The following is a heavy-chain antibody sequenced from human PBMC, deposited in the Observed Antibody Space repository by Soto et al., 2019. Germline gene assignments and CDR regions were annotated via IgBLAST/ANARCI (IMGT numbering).Heavy chain of an antibody. CDR1: GFTFSSYG. CDR2: ISNNGNNK. D-gene: IGHD2-15*01. V-gene: IGHV3-30*18. CDR3: AKDSGRGSADYYFDY. Sequence: QVQLVESGGGVVQPGRSLRLSCAASGFTFSSYGMHWVRQAPGKGLEWVAVISNNGNNKYSADSMKGRLTIFRDNSRNKLYLEMNSLRAEDTAVYYCAKDSGRGSADYYFDYWGQGTLVTVSS. J-gene: IGHJ4*02.